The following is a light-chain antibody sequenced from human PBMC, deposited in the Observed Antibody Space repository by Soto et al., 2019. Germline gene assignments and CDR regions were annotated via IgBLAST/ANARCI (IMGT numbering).Light chain of an antibody. J-gene: IGKJ5*01. CDR3: QRYNNSIT. Sequence: EIVITQSPATLSVSPGERATLSCRASQSVSSNLAWYQQKPGQAPRLLIYGASTRATGIPARFSGSGSGTEFTLTISSLQSEDFAVYYCQRYNNSITFGQGTRLEIK. CDR1: QSVSSN. CDR2: GAS. V-gene: IGKV3-15*01.